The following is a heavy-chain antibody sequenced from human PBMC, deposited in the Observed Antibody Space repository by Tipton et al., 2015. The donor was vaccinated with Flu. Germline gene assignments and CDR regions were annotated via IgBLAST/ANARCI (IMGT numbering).Heavy chain of an antibody. CDR3: VRGDAYDSGGYHPYFDS. D-gene: IGHD3-22*01. CDR2: LYSTGNT. Sequence: TLSLTCTVSGVSVSTYYWGWIRQPPGKGLEWIGYLYSTGNTNYNPSLKSRVTMSLDTSNNQFSLKLNSMTAADTAVYYCVRGDAYDSGGYHPYFDSWGQGTLVTVSS. V-gene: IGHV4-59*02. J-gene: IGHJ4*02. CDR1: GVSVSTYY.